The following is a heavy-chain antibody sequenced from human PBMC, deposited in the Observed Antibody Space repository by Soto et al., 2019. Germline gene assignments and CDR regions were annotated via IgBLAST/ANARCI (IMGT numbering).Heavy chain of an antibody. CDR2: IIPILALT. D-gene: IGHD2-15*01. CDR3: ARGYCSGGSCYSPRYNWFDS. CDR1: GDTSSTYS. V-gene: IGHV1-69*02. J-gene: IGHJ5*01. Sequence: QVQLVQSGAEVKKTGSSVKVSCKASGDTSSTYSINWVRQAPGQGLEWVGRIIPILALTNYAQRFQGRVTITADKSTSKVYMELSSLRSEDTAVYYCARGYCSGGSCYSPRYNWFDSWGQGTLVTVSS.